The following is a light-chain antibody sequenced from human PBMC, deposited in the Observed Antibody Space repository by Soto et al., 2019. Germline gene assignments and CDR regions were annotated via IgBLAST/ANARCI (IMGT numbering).Light chain of an antibody. CDR1: SDDIGRYNH. J-gene: IGLJ1*01. CDR3: ASYRTINTYV. CDR2: EVT. Sequence: QSALTQPASVSGSPGQSITVSCTGTSDDIGRYNHVSWYQQHPGKAPKLMVSEVTNRPSGVSNRFSGSKSGNTASLTISRLQAEDEADYYCASYRTINTYVFGTGTKATVL. V-gene: IGLV2-14*01.